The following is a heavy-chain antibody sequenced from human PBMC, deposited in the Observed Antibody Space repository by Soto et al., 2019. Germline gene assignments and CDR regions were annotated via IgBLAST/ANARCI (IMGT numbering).Heavy chain of an antibody. Sequence: GGSLRLSCAASGFSFSSYGMNWVRQAPGKAPEWDSSINAGGNYIDHADSLKGLFTISRDNAKNSLYLQMNILRAEDTAVYYCATDGAAGSVMGVWGQGT. CDR3: ATDGAAGSVMGV. D-gene: IGHD6-13*01. V-gene: IGHV3-21*01. J-gene: IGHJ6*02. CDR1: GFSFSSYG. CDR2: INAGGNYI.